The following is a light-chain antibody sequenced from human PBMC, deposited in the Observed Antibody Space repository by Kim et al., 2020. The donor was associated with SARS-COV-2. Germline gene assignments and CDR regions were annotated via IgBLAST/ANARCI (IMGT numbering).Light chain of an antibody. CDR1: SLRSYY. J-gene: IGLJ2*01. Sequence: SSELTQDPAVEVALGKKVRITGQGDSLRSYYESWYQQKPGQAPVLVIYGRNKRPSGIPDRFSGSTSGNTASLTITGAQAEDEADYYRKSRDSSGNVVFGGGTKLTVL. V-gene: IGLV3-19*01. CDR3: KSRDSSGNVV. CDR2: GRN.